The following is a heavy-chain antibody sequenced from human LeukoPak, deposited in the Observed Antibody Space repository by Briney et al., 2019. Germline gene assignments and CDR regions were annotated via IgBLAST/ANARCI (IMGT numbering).Heavy chain of an antibody. D-gene: IGHD6-6*01. CDR1: GYTFTSYY. CDR2: INPSGGST. Sequence: ASVKDSCKASGYTFTSYYMHWVRQAPGQGLEWMGIINPSGGSTSYAQKFQGRVTMTRDTSTSTVYMELSSLRSEDTAVYYCTTDPNSIAARPRGDYWGQGTLVTVSS. CDR3: TTDPNSIAARPRGDY. J-gene: IGHJ4*02. V-gene: IGHV1-46*01.